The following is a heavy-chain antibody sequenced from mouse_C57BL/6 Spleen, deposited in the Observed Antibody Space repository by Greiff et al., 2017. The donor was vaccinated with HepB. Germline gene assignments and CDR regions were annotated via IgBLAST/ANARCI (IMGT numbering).Heavy chain of an antibody. CDR2: IRNKANGYTT. CDR3: ARSWDLYFDY. Sequence: EVKLVESGGGLVQPGGSLSLSCAASGFTFTDYYMSWVRQPPGKALEWLGFIRNKANGYTTEYSASVKGRFTSSRDNSQSILYLQMNALRAEDSATYYCARSWDLYFDYWGQGTTLTVSS. D-gene: IGHD4-1*01. CDR1: GFTFTDYY. V-gene: IGHV7-3*01. J-gene: IGHJ2*01.